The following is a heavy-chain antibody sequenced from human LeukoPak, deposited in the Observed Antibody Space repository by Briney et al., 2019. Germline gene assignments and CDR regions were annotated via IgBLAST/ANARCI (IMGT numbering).Heavy chain of an antibody. CDR2: INPNSGGT. D-gene: IGHD2-8*01. CDR1: GYTFTGYY. J-gene: IGHJ4*02. V-gene: IGHV1-2*04. Sequence: ASVKVSCKASGYTFTGYYMHWVRQAPGQGLEWMGWINPNSGGTNYAQKFQGWVTMTRDTSISTAYMELSGLRSDDTAVYYCARDNCTNGVCSLDYWGQGTLDTVSS. CDR3: ARDNCTNGVCSLDY.